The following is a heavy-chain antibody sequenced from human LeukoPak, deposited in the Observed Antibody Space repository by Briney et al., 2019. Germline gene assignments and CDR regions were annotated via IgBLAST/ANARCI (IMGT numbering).Heavy chain of an antibody. CDR1: GFTFSSYS. V-gene: IGHV3-20*04. CDR3: AREREGYYFDY. CDR2: INWNGGST. Sequence: PGGSLRLSCAASGFTFSSYSMNWVRQAPGKGLEWVSGINWNGGSTGYADSVKGRFTISRDNAKNSLYLQMNSLRAEDTALYYCAREREGYYFDYWGQGTLVTVSS. J-gene: IGHJ4*02.